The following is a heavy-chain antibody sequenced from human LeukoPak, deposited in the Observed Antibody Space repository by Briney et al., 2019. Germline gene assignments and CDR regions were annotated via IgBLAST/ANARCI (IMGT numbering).Heavy chain of an antibody. CDR2: IYYSGST. J-gene: IGHJ6*04. CDR3: ASYRRYQLLSRGFMDV. CDR1: GGSISSSSYY. D-gene: IGHD2-2*01. Sequence: LSETLSLTCTVSGGSISSSSYYWGWIRQPPGKGLEWIGSIYYSGSTYYNPSLKSRVTISVDTSKNQFSLKLSSETAADTAVYYCASYRRYQLLSRGFMDVWGKGTTVTVSS. V-gene: IGHV4-39*07.